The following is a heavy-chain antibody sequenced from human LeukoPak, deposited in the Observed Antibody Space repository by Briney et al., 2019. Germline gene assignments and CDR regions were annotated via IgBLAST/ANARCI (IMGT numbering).Heavy chain of an antibody. Sequence: GGSLRLSCAASGFTFSTYGMSWVRQAPGKGLEWVSSISDSGGSTYYADSVKGRFTISRDNSKNTLYLQMNSLRAEDTAVYYCAKHYNGQFDYWGQGTLVTVSS. D-gene: IGHD3-10*01. V-gene: IGHV3-23*01. CDR1: GFTFSTYG. J-gene: IGHJ4*02. CDR2: ISDSGGST. CDR3: AKHYNGQFDY.